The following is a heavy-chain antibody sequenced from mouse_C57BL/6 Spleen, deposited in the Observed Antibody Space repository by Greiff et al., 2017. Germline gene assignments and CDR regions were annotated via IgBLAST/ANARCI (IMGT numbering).Heavy chain of an antibody. D-gene: IGHD1-1*01. CDR2: IYWDDDK. Sequence: QVTLKVCGPGILQSSQTLSLTCSFSGFSLSTSGMGVSWIRQPSGKGLEWLAHIYWDDDKRYNPSLKSRLTISKDTSRNQVFLKITSVDTADTATYYCARSTTVVPVDYWGQGTTLTVSS. CDR1: GFSLSTSGMG. CDR3: ARSTTVVPVDY. J-gene: IGHJ2*01. V-gene: IGHV8-12*01.